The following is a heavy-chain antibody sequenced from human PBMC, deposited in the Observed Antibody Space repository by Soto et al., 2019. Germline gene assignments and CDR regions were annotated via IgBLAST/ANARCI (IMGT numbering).Heavy chain of an antibody. J-gene: IGHJ4*02. D-gene: IGHD6-19*01. V-gene: IGHV4-39*01. CDR3: ARFYSGWFPGDY. CDR1: GGSISSSSYY. CDR2: IYYSGST. Sequence: SETLSLTCTVSGGSISSSSYYWGWIRQPPGKGLEWIGSIYYSGSTYYNPSLKSRVTISVDTSKNQFSLKLSSVTAADTAVYYCARFYSGWFPGDYWGQGTLVTVSS.